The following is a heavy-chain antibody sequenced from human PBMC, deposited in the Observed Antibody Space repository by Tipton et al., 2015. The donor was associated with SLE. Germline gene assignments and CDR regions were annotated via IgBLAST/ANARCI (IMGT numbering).Heavy chain of an antibody. CDR3: ARVSSSSGSIDY. J-gene: IGHJ4*02. Sequence: GSLRLSCAASGFTFSSYAMSWVRQAPGKGLEWVSAISGSGGSTYYADSVKGRFTISRDNSKNTLYLQMNSLRAEDTAVYYCARVSSSSGSIDYWGQGTLVTVSS. D-gene: IGHD2-15*01. CDR2: ISGSGGST. CDR1: GFTFSSYA. V-gene: IGHV3-23*01.